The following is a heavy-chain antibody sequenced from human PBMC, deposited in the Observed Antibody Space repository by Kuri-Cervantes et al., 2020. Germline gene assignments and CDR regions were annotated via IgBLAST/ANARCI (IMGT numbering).Heavy chain of an antibody. D-gene: IGHD3-22*01. Sequence: ESLKISCTVSGGSVSSGSYYWSWIRQPPGKGLEWIGYIYYSGSTNYNPSLKSRVTISVDTSKNQLSLTLSFVTAADTAVYYCARRNYYDCSGYYYRTHRYFDHWGRGTLVTVSS. J-gene: IGHJ2*01. CDR2: IYYSGST. V-gene: IGHV4-61*01. CDR1: GGSVSSGSYY. CDR3: ARRNYYDCSGYYYRTHRYFDH.